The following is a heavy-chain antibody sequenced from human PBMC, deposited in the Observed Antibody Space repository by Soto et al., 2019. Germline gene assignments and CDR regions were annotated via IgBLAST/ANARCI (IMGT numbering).Heavy chain of an antibody. CDR1: GFTFSSYG. V-gene: IGHV3-30*18. D-gene: IGHD3-16*01. J-gene: IGHJ3*02. CDR3: AKDSHDDYVQGFFDI. CDR2: ISYDGSNK. Sequence: PGGSLRLSCAASGFTFSSYGMHWVRQAPGKGLEWVAVISYDGSNKYYADSVKGRFTISRDNSKNTLYLQMNSLRAEDTAVYYCAKDSHDDYVQGFFDIWGQGTMVTVSS.